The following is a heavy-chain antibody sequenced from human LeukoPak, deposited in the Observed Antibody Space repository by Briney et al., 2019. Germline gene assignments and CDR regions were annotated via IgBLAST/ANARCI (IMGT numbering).Heavy chain of an antibody. CDR2: IKSKTDGGTT. CDR3: TTDSFYCTNGVCYTDKPFDY. CDR1: GFTFSNAW. V-gene: IGHV3-15*01. Sequence: GGSLRLSCAASGFTFSNAWMSWVRQAPGEGLEWVGRIKSKTDGGTTDYAAPVKGRFTISRDDSKNTLYLQMNSLKTEDTAVYYCTTDSFYCTNGVCYTDKPFDYWGQGTLVTVSS. J-gene: IGHJ4*02. D-gene: IGHD2-8*01.